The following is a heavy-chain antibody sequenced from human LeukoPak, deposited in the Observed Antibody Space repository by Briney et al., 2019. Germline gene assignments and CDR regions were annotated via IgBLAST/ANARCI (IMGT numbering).Heavy chain of an antibody. D-gene: IGHD3-9*01. Sequence: PSQTLSLTCTVSGGSISSGGYYWSWIRQPPGKGLEWIGYIYHSGSTYYNPSLKSRVTISVDRSKNQFSLKLSSVTAADTAVYYCARDWFGAYYDILTDPRPIDYWGQGTLVTVSS. J-gene: IGHJ4*02. V-gene: IGHV4-30-2*01. CDR1: GGSISSGGYY. CDR3: ARDWFGAYYDILTDPRPIDY. CDR2: IYHSGST.